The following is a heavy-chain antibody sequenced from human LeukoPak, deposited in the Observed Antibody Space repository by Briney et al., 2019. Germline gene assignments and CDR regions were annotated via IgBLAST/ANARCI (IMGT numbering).Heavy chain of an antibody. J-gene: IGHJ4*02. D-gene: IGHD3-22*01. CDR1: GYTLTELS. V-gene: IGHV1-18*01. CDR3: ARDGGTMIVVVILDY. Sequence: ASVKVSCKVSGYTLTELSMHWVRQTPGQGLEWMGWISAYNGNTNYAQKLQGRVTMTTDTSTSTAYMELRSLRSDDTAVYYCARDGGTMIVVVILDYWGQGTLVTVSS. CDR2: ISAYNGNT.